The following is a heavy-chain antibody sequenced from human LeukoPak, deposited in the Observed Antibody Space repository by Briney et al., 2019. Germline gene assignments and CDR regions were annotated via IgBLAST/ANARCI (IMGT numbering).Heavy chain of an antibody. CDR1: GYTFTSYA. CDR2: INAGNGNT. V-gene: IGHV1-3*01. CDR3: ARDRTARGDFDL. Sequence: ASVKVSCKASGYTFTSYAMHWVRQAPGQRLEWMGWINAGNGNTKYSQKFQGRVTITRDTSASTAYMELSSLRSKDTAVYYCARDRTARGDFDLWGRGTLVTVSS. J-gene: IGHJ2*01.